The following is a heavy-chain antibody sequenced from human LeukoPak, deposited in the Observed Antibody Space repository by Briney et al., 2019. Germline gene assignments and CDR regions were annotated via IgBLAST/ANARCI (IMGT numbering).Heavy chain of an antibody. CDR2: IRSQANSYAT. Sequence: GGSLKLSCAPSGFTFSGSVMHWVRQASGRGLEWVGRIRSQANSYATAYAASVKGRFTISRDDSRNTAYLQMNSLRTEDSAVYYCTRLWGDCGGDCYSHDFWGQGTLVTVSS. V-gene: IGHV3-73*01. D-gene: IGHD2-21*02. CDR1: GFTFSGSV. CDR3: TRLWGDCGGDCYSHDF. J-gene: IGHJ4*02.